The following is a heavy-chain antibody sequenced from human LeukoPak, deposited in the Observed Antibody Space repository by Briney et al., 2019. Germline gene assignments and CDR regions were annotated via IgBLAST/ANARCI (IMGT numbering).Heavy chain of an antibody. CDR1: GFTFSGYY. CDR3: ARDDTHYGSSGSFYDAFDI. J-gene: IGHJ3*02. Sequence: GGSLRLSCAASGFTFSGYYMSWIRQAPGKGLEWVSYISFSGSTIYYADSVKGRFTISRENAKNSLYLQMNSLRAEDTAVYYCARDDTHYGSSGSFYDAFDIWGQGTMVTVSS. V-gene: IGHV3-11*04. CDR2: ISFSGSTI. D-gene: IGHD3-22*01.